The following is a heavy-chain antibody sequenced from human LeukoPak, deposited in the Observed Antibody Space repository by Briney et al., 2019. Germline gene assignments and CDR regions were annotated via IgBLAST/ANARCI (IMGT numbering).Heavy chain of an antibody. D-gene: IGHD3-16*01. Sequence: ASVKVSCKASGYIFTAYYIHWLRQAPGQGLEWMGWINPNSGGTSFALNFQGRVTLTRDTSISTVYMELSRLRSDDTAVYYCARDGGLRYFHLWGRGTLVTVSS. CDR1: GYIFTAYY. J-gene: IGHJ2*01. CDR3: ARDGGLRYFHL. CDR2: INPNSGGT. V-gene: IGHV1-2*02.